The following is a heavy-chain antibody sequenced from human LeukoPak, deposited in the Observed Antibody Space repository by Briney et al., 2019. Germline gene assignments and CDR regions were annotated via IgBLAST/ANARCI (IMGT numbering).Heavy chain of an antibody. CDR1: GYTFTGYY. CDR2: INPNSGGT. CDR3: ASQKGIAAAGDFDY. V-gene: IGHV1-2*02. D-gene: IGHD6-13*01. J-gene: IGHJ4*02. Sequence: GASVKVSCKASGYTFTGYYMHWVRQAPGQGLEWMGWINPNSGGTNYAQKFQGRVTMTRDTSISTAYMELSRLRSDDMAVYYCASQKGIAAAGDFDYWGQGTLVTVSS.